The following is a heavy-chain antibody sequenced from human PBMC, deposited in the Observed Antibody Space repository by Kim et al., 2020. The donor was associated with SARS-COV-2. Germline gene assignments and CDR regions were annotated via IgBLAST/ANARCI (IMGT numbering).Heavy chain of an antibody. CDR2: IYYSGST. CDR3: ACGILRLGELPLYGD. D-gene: IGHD3-16*02. V-gene: IGHV4-31*03. CDR1: GGSISSGGYY. Sequence: SETLSLTCTVSGGSISSGGYYWSWIRQHPGKGLEWIGYIYYSGSTYYNPSLKSRVTISVDTSKNQFSLKLSSVTAADTAVYYCACGILRLGELPLYGDWGQGTLVTVSS. J-gene: IGHJ4*02.